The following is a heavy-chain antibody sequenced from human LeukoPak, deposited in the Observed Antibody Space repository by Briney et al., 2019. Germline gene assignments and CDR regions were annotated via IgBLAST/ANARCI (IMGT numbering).Heavy chain of an antibody. CDR3: ARVGDAFDI. J-gene: IGHJ3*02. V-gene: IGHV3-30-3*01. CDR2: ISYDGSNK. CDR1: GFTFSDYY. Sequence: GGSLRLSCAASGFTFSDYYMSWIRQAPGKGLEWVAVISYDGSNKYYADSVKGRFTISRDNSKNTLYLQMNSLRAEDTAVYYCARVGDAFDIWGQGTMVTVSS.